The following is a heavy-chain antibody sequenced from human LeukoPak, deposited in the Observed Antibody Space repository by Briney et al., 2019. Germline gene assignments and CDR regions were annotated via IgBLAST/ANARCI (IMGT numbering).Heavy chain of an antibody. CDR1: GGSISSYY. V-gene: IGHV4-4*07. J-gene: IGHJ6*03. CDR2: IYTSGST. D-gene: IGHD3-3*01. CDR3: AGQYDFWRPGDSDYYMDV. Sequence: SETQSLTCTVSGGSISSYYWSWIRQPAGKGLEWIGRIYTSGSTNYNPSLKSRVTMSVDTSKNQFSLKLSSVTAADTAVYYCAGQYDFWRPGDSDYYMDVWGKGTTVTVSS.